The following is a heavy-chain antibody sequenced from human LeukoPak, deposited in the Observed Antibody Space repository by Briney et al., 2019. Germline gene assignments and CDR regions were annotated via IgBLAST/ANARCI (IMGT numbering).Heavy chain of an antibody. Sequence: SETLSLTCTVSGGSISSHYWSWIRQPPGKGLEWIGYIYYSGSTNYNPSLESRVTISVDTSKNQFSLKLSSVTAADTAVYYCARDSGYCSSTSCYNWFDPWGQGTLVTVSS. CDR3: ARDSGYCSSTSCYNWFDP. D-gene: IGHD2-2*01. J-gene: IGHJ5*02. CDR2: IYYSGST. V-gene: IGHV4-59*11. CDR1: GGSISSHY.